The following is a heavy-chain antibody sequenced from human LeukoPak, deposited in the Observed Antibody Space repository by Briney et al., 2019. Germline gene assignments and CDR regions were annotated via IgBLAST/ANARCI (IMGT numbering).Heavy chain of an antibody. CDR3: SKAQYFGSSGYYYEY. CDR2: ISGSGVST. Sequence: PGGSLRLSCAATGFTFSSYAMSWLRQAPGKGLEWVSFISGSGVSTYYADSVKGRFTISRDNSKNTLYLQMNSLRAEDTAVYYCSKAQYFGSSGYYYEYWGQGTRVTVSS. CDR1: GFTFSSYA. V-gene: IGHV3-23*01. D-gene: IGHD3-22*01. J-gene: IGHJ4*02.